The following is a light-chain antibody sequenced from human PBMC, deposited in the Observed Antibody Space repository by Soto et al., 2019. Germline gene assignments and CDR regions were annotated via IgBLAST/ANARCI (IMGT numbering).Light chain of an antibody. J-gene: IGKJ5*01. CDR3: QQSYSTPTIT. CDR1: PTISSW. Sequence: DIQSTQSPSTLSGSVGDRVTITCRASPTISSWLAWYQQKPWKAPKLLIYKASTLKSGVPSRFSGSGSGTEFTPTISSLQPHDFATYYCQQSYSTPTITFGQGTRLEIK. CDR2: KAS. V-gene: IGKV1-5*03.